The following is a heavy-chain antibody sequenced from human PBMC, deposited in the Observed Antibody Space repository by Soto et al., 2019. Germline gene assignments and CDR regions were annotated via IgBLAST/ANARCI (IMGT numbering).Heavy chain of an antibody. CDR1: GYTFTNYY. CDR3: ARPVAKMGGYCFDY. D-gene: IGHD2-21*01. CDR2: INPSGGGT. V-gene: IGHV1-46*01. Sequence: QVQLVQSGAEVKKPGASVKVSCKTSGYTFTNYYMHWVRQAPGQGLEWMGIINPSGGGTTYAQKFRGRGNMTRDSSTSTVYWALRSLRSEDTAVYYCARPVAKMGGYCFDYWVQGTLVTVS. J-gene: IGHJ4*02.